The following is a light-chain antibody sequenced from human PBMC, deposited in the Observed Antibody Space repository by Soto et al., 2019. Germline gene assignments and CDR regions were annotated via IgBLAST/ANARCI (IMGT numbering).Light chain of an antibody. CDR1: QSVTNNY. J-gene: IGKJ1*01. Sequence: ETVLTPSPGTLSLSPGERATLSCRASQSVTNNYLAWYQHKPGQAPRLLIYGASSRATGIPDRFSGSGSGTDFTLTISRLESEDIAVYYCQRYGSSLWTFGQATEV. V-gene: IGKV3-20*01. CDR3: QRYGSSLWT. CDR2: GAS.